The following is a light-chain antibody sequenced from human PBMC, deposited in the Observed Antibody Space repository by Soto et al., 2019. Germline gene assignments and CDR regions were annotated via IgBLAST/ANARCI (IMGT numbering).Light chain of an antibody. CDR2: EVN. CDR1: SSDVGSCNC. V-gene: IGLV2-23*02. J-gene: IGLJ3*02. Sequence: QSVLTQPASVSGSPGQSITISCTGTSSDVGSCNCVSWYQQHPGKAPTLMIYEVNKRPSGISNRFSGSKSGNTASLTISGRQAEDEADYYCCSSVGSPNWVFGGGTKLTVL. CDR3: CSSVGSPNWV.